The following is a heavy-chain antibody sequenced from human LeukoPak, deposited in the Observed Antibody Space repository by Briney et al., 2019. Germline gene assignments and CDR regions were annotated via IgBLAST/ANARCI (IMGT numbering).Heavy chain of an antibody. Sequence: PGGSLGLSCAASGFPFSSYSMNWVRQAPGKGLEWVSSINSDSNYIYYAASMKGRFTISRDNALNSLYLQMNSLRAEDTAVYYCAKGLLFTIIVVVNADAFDIWGQGTMVTVSS. CDR1: GFPFSSYS. D-gene: IGHD3-22*01. CDR2: INSDSNYI. CDR3: AKGLLFTIIVVVNADAFDI. J-gene: IGHJ3*02. V-gene: IGHV3-21*04.